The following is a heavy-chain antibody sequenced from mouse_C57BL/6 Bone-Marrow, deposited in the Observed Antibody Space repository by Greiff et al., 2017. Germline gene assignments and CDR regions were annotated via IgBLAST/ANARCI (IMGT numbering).Heavy chain of an antibody. CDR3: AREWITTAVAPLYFDY. Sequence: QVQLQQPGAELVKPGASVKLSCKASGYTFTSYWMHWVKQRPGRGLEWIGRIDPNSGGTKYNETFKSKATLTVDKPSSTAYRQLSSLTSEDSAVYYCAREWITTAVAPLYFDYWGQGTTLTVSS. CDR2: IDPNSGGT. V-gene: IGHV1-72*01. CDR1: GYTFTSYW. D-gene: IGHD1-1*01. J-gene: IGHJ2*01.